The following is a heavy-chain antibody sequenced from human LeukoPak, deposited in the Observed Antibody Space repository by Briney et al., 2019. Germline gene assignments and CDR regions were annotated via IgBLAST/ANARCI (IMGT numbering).Heavy chain of an antibody. V-gene: IGHV3-23*01. Sequence: GGSLRLSCAASGFTLSSYAMSWVRQAPGKGLEWVSAISGSGGSTYYADSVKGRFTISRDNSKNTLYLQMNSLRAEDTAVYYCAKALHSNPYYYYYMDVWGRGTTVTVSS. CDR1: GFTLSSYA. CDR3: AKALHSNPYYYYYMDV. CDR2: ISGSGGST. D-gene: IGHD4-11*01. J-gene: IGHJ6*03.